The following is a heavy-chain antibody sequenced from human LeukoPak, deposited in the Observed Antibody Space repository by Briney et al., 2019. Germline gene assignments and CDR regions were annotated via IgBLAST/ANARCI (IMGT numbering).Heavy chain of an antibody. Sequence: SETLSLTCTVSGGSISSSSYYWGWIRQPPGKGLEWIGSIYYSGSTNYNPSLKSRVTISVDTSKNQFSLKLSSVTAADTAVYYCARHISGDTATMVGPNWFDPWGQGTLVTVSS. CDR2: IYYSGST. D-gene: IGHD5-18*01. CDR3: ARHISGDTATMVGPNWFDP. J-gene: IGHJ5*02. CDR1: GGSISSSSYY. V-gene: IGHV4-39*01.